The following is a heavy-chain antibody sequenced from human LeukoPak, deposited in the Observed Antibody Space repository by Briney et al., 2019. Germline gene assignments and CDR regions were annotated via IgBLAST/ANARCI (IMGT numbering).Heavy chain of an antibody. CDR1: GYTFTDYY. CDR2: INPNTGGT. V-gene: IGHV1-2*02. D-gene: IGHD3-22*01. J-gene: IGHJ4*02. CDR3: ARDYYLAVPALR. Sequence: GASVKVSCKASGYTFTDYYIHRVRQAPGQGLEWMGWINPNTGGTNYAPKFEDRVTMTRDTSIGTAYMELSRLTSDDTAVYYCARDYYLAVPALRWGQGTLVAVSS.